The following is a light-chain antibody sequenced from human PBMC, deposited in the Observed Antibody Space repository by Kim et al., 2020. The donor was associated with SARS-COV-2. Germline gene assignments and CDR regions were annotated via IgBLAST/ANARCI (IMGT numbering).Light chain of an antibody. CDR2: DAS. CDR1: QSISSW. J-gene: IGKJ1*01. V-gene: IGKV1-5*01. CDR3: QQYNSYSWT. Sequence: ATVGDRVTITCRASQSISSWLAWYQQKPGKAPKLLIYDASSLESGVPSRFSGSGSGTEFTLTISSLQPDDFATYFCQQYNSYSWTFGQGTKVDIK.